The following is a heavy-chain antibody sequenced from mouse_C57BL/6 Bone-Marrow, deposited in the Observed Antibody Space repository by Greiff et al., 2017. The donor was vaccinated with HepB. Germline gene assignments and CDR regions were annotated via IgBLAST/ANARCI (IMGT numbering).Heavy chain of an antibody. D-gene: IGHD1-1*01. CDR1: GYTFTSYW. V-gene: IGHV1-61*01. CDR3: ARWGVGHFDD. Sequence: QVQLQQSGAELVRPGSSVKLSCKASGYTFTSYWMEWVKQRPGQGLEWIGNIYPSDSETNYNQKFKDKATLTVDKSSSTAYMQLNSLTSEDSAVYYCARWGVGHFDDWGQGTTLTVSS. J-gene: IGHJ2*01. CDR2: IYPSDSET.